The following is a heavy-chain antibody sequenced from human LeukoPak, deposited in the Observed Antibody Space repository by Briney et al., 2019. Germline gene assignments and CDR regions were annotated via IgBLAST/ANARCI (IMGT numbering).Heavy chain of an antibody. V-gene: IGHV3-49*03. CDR1: GFTFGDYA. CDR2: IRSKAYGGTT. J-gene: IGHJ4*02. D-gene: IGHD1-26*01. Sequence: PGGSLRLSCTASGFTFGDYAMSWFRQAPGKGLEWVGFIRSKAYGGTTEYAASVKGRFTISRDDSKSIAYLQMNSLKTEDTAVYYCTRGLNLVGATSYFDYWGQGTLVTVSS. CDR3: TRGLNLVGATSYFDY.